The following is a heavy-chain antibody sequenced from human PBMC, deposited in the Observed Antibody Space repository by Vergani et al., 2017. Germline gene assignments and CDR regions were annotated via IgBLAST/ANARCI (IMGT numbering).Heavy chain of an antibody. CDR3: SRDGFCSSTSCYGWFDP. V-gene: IGHV1-2*02. D-gene: IGHD2-2*03. CDR2: INPNSGGT. CDR1: GYTFTGYY. Sequence: QVQLVQSGAEVKKPGASVKVSCKASGYTFTGYYMHWVRQAPGQGLEWMGWINPNSGGTNYAQKFQGRVTMTRDTSISTAYMELSRLRSDDTAVYYCSRDGFCSSTSCYGWFDPGGQGTLVTVSS. J-gene: IGHJ5*02.